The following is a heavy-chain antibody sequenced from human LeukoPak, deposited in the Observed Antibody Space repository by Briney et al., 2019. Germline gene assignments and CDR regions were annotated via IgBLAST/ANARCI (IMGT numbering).Heavy chain of an antibody. Sequence: SETLSLTCTVSGGSISSYYWSWIRQPPGKGLEWIGYIYYSGSTNYNPSLKSRVTISIDTSKNQFSLKLSSVTAADTAVYYCARVPSIWFGEFDAFDIWGQGTMVTVSS. V-gene: IGHV4-59*01. CDR1: GGSISSYY. CDR2: IYYSGST. D-gene: IGHD3-10*01. J-gene: IGHJ3*02. CDR3: ARVPSIWFGEFDAFDI.